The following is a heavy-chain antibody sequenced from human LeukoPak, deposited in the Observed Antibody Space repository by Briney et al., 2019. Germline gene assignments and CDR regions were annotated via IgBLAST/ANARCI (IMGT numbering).Heavy chain of an antibody. CDR3: ARARRYCSGGSCHPDAFDI. Sequence: SVKVSCKASGGTFSSYAISWVRQAPGQGLEWMGRIIPILGIANYAQKFQGRVTITADKSTSTAYMELSSLRSEDTAVYYCARARRYCSGGSCHPDAFDIWGQGTMVTVSS. CDR2: IIPILGIA. V-gene: IGHV1-69*04. D-gene: IGHD2-15*01. J-gene: IGHJ3*02. CDR1: GGTFSSYA.